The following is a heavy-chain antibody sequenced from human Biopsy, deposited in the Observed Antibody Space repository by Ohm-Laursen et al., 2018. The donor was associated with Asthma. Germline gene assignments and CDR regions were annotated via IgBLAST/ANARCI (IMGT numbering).Heavy chain of an antibody. CDR2: IYYSGTT. CDR3: VRGSSSWHHGPFHYYYGLDV. D-gene: IGHD6-13*01. V-gene: IGHV4-39*01. CDR1: GGYMRSGNYY. J-gene: IGHJ6*02. Sequence: GTLSLTCCLSSGSGGYMRSGNYYWGWIRQPPGKGLEWIGSIYYSGTTYYNPSLESRVTVSADTSKNQFSLKLTSVAAADTAVYYCVRGSSSWHHGPFHYYYGLDVWGQGTTATVSS.